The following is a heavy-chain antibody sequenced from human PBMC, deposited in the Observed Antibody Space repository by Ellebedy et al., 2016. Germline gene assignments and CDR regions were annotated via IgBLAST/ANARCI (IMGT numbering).Heavy chain of an antibody. V-gene: IGHV5-51*01. CDR3: VRHTAYPTSMEY. J-gene: IGHJ4*02. CDR2: IYPDDSNT. Sequence: GESLKISXEASGYMFPNYWIGWVRQMPGKGLEWMAIIYPDDSNTRYSPSFQGQVTISADKSISTAYLQWSSLKASDTALYYCVRHTAYPTSMEYWGQGTLVTVSS. D-gene: IGHD2-2*01. CDR1: GYMFPNYW.